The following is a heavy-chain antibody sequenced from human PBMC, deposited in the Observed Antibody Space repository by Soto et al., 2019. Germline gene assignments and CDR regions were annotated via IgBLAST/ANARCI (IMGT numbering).Heavy chain of an antibody. Sequence: GASVKASCKASGGTFSSYAISWVRQAPGQGLEWMGGIIPRSATSNYAQKFQGRVTITADESTNTAYMELSSLRSEDTAVYYCAREGLVLVPTTVNSDYYYYAMDVWGQGTTVTVSS. CDR3: AREGLVLVPTTVNSDYYYYAMDV. V-gene: IGHV1-69*13. J-gene: IGHJ6*02. CDR1: GGTFSSYA. D-gene: IGHD2-2*01. CDR2: IIPRSATS.